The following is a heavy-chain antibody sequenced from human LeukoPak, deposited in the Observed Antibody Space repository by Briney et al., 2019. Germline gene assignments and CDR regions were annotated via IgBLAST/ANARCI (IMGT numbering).Heavy chain of an antibody. CDR3: ARGSHDSDAFDI. J-gene: IGHJ3*02. D-gene: IGHD2-21*02. CDR1: GFTFSNAW. Sequence: PGGSLRLSCAASGFTFSNAWMSWVRQAPGKGLEWVGRIKSKTDGGTTDYAAPVKGRFTISRDDSKNTLYLQMNSLRAEDTAVYYCARGSHDSDAFDIWGQGTMVTVSS. V-gene: IGHV3-15*01. CDR2: IKSKTDGGTT.